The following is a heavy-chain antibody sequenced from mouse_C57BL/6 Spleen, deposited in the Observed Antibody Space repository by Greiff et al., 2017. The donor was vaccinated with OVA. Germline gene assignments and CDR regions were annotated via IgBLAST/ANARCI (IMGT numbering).Heavy chain of an antibody. J-gene: IGHJ1*03. V-gene: IGHV6-6*01. D-gene: IGHD1-1*01. CDR3: NYYGSSYGYFEV. CDR1: GFTFSDAW. Sequence: EVKLVESGGGLVQPGGSMKLSCAASGFTFSDAWMDWVRQSPEKGLEWVAEIRNKANNHATYYAESVKGRFTISRDDSKSSVYLQMNSLRAEDTGIYYCNYYGSSYGYFEVWGTGTTVTVSS. CDR2: IRNKANNHAT.